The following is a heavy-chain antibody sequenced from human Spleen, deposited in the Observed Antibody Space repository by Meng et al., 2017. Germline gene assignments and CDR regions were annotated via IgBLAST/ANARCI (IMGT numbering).Heavy chain of an antibody. CDR3: SGHVDY. CDR2: ISSGSSVSTI. V-gene: IGHV3-48*03. CDR1: GFTFSSYE. J-gene: IGHJ4*01. Sequence: GESLKISCVASGFTFSSYEMNWVRQAPGKGLEWVSYISSGSSVSTIYYADSVKGRFTISRDNAKNSLYLQMNSLKTEDTAVYYCSGHVDYWGHGTLVTVSS.